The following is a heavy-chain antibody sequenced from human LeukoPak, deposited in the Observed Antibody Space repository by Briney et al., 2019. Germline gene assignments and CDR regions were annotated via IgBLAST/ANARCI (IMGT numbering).Heavy chain of an antibody. J-gene: IGHJ5*02. Sequence: SETLSLTCSISGYSISSGYFWGWIRQPPGKGLEWIGSIHHDGITYYNPSLKSRVTISLDPSKNQFSLKLTSVAAADTALYHCARVHYYDASDYSTSNWFDPWGQGTLVTVSS. V-gene: IGHV4-38-2*02. CDR1: GYSISSGYF. CDR3: ARVHYYDASDYSTSNWFDP. D-gene: IGHD3-22*01. CDR2: IHHDGIT.